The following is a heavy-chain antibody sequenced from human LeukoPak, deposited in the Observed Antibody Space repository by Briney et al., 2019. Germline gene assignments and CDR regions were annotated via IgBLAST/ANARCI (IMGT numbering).Heavy chain of an antibody. CDR1: GGSFSGSY. Sequence: KPSETLSPTFAVYGGSFSGSYWGWIRQPPGKGLGWIGEIKHGGSTNYNPSLKSRVPISVDTPKNQFSLRLSSVTAADTAGYYCARGNYGDYYGGMDVWGQGTTVTVSS. J-gene: IGHJ6*02. V-gene: IGHV4-34*01. CDR3: ARGNYGDYYGGMDV. D-gene: IGHD4-17*01. CDR2: IKHGGST.